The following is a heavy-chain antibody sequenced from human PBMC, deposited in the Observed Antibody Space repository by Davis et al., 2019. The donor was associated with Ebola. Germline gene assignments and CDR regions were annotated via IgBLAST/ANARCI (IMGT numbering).Heavy chain of an antibody. V-gene: IGHV3-7*03. CDR2: INEDGSEK. J-gene: IGHJ6*02. CDR3: AREALYSYGPNSGMDV. CDR1: GFTFSTYW. D-gene: IGHD5-18*01. Sequence: GGSLRLSCAASGFTFSTYWMSWVRQAPGKGLEWVANINEDGSEKYYVDSVKGRFTISRDNAKNSVYLQMNSLRAEDTAVYYCAREALYSYGPNSGMDVWGQGTTVTVSS.